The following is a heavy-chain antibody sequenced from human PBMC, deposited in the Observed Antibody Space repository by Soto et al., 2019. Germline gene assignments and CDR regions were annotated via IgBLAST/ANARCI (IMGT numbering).Heavy chain of an antibody. CDR3: ARFRSERPFDY. J-gene: IGHJ4*02. Sequence: PGGSLRLSCAASAFTFGDYGMHWVRQAPGKGLEWVAVISYDGNNKYYADSVKGRFTISRDNSKNTLSLQMNSLRPEDTAVYYCARFRSERPFDYWGQGALVTVSS. CDR1: AFTFGDYG. CDR2: ISYDGNNK. V-gene: IGHV3-30*03.